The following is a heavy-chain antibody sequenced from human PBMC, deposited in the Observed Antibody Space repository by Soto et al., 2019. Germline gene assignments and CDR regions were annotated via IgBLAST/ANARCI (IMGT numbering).Heavy chain of an antibody. CDR2: IKSKTDGGTT. V-gene: IGHV3-15*01. CDR1: GFTFSNAW. D-gene: IGHD3-22*01. CDR3: TTAPRGLVVVITPNNWFDP. Sequence: EVQLVESGGGLVKPGGSLRLSCAASGFTFSNAWMSWVRQAPGKGLEWVGRIKSKTDGGTTGYAAPVKGRFTISRDDSKNTLYLQMNSLKTEDTAVYYCTTAPRGLVVVITPNNWFDPWGQGTLVTVSS. J-gene: IGHJ5*02.